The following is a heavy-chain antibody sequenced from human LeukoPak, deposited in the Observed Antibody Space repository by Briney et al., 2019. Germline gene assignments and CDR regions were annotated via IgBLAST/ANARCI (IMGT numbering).Heavy chain of an antibody. CDR3: ARDVQLWGFDY. V-gene: IGHV4-34*01. CDR2: INHSGST. CDR1: GGSFSGYY. Sequence: PSETLSLTCAVYGGSFSGYYWGWIRQPPGKGLEWIGEINHSGSTNYNPSLKSRVTISVDTSKNQFSLKLSSVTAADTAVYYCARDVQLWGFDYWGQGTLVTVSS. D-gene: IGHD5-18*01. J-gene: IGHJ4*02.